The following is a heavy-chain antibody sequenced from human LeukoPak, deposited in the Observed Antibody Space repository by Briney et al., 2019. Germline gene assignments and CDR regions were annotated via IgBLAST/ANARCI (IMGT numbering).Heavy chain of an antibody. CDR3: ARILYASSGHIDY. CDR1: GGSISSYY. V-gene: IGHV4-59*01. CDR2: IYYSGSN. J-gene: IGHJ4*02. Sequence: SETLSLTCTVSGGSISSYYWSWIRRPPGKGLEGSGYIYYSGSNNYNPSLKRRGTISVDTCKNQFSLKLTSVTAADTAVYYCARILYASSGHIDYWGQGTLVTVSS. D-gene: IGHD3-22*01.